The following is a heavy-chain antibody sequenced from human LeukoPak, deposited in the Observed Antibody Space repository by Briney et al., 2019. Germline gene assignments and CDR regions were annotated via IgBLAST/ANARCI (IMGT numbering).Heavy chain of an antibody. Sequence: PSETLSLTCAVYGGSFSGYYWSWIRQPPGKGLEWIGEINHSGSTNYNLSLKSRVTISVDTSKNQFSLKLSSVTAADTAVYYCARGQDSWYRYNWFDPWGQGTLVTVSS. CDR1: GGSFSGYY. CDR2: INHSGST. V-gene: IGHV4-34*01. D-gene: IGHD6-13*01. CDR3: ARGQDSWYRYNWFDP. J-gene: IGHJ5*02.